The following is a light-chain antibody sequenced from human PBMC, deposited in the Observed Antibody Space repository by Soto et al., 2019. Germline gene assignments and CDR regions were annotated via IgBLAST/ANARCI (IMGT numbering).Light chain of an antibody. Sequence: SYELTQPPSVSVSPGQTAIITCSGDKLGDKFACWYQQKSGQSPVLVIYQDTKRPSGIPERFSGSNSGNTATLTISGTQAMDEADYYCQAWDSTTGVFGGGTKLTVL. J-gene: IGLJ3*02. CDR2: QDT. V-gene: IGLV3-1*01. CDR3: QAWDSTTGV. CDR1: KLGDKF.